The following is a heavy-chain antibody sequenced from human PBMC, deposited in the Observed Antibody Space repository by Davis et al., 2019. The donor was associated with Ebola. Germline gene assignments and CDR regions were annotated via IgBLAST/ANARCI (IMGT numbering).Heavy chain of an antibody. J-gene: IGHJ6*02. CDR2: ISSSGDYI. V-gene: IGHV3-21*01. D-gene: IGHD4-17*01. CDR3: ARGLFYGDYPQGKYGLAV. Sequence: GGSLRLSCAVSGFTFTTYTMNWVRQAPGKGLEWVSSISSSGDYIYYADSLKGRFTISRDNSKDSLYLQMNSLRAEDTAVYYCARGLFYGDYPQGKYGLAVWGQGTTVTVSS. CDR1: GFTFTTYT.